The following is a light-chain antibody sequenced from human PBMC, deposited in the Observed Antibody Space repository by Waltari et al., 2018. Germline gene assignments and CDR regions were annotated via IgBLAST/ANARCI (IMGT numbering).Light chain of an antibody. CDR2: DVT. CDR3: CSYAGNFWV. V-gene: IGLV2-11*01. Sequence: QSALTQPRSVSGSPGQSVTISCTGTSSDIGVYNYVSWYQRHPVKAPKLMIYDVTKRPSGVPGRFSGSKSGNTASLTISGLQAEDESDYYCCSYAGNFWVFGGGTKLTVL. J-gene: IGLJ3*02. CDR1: SSDIGVYNY.